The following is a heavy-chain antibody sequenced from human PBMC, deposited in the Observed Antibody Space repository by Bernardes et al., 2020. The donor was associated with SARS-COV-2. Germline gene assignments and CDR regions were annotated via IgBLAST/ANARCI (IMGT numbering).Heavy chain of an antibody. CDR1: GYTFTRYA. Sequence: ASVKVSCKASGYTFTRYAMHWVRQAPGQRLEWMGWINVGNGRTKYPQKFQGRVTITRDTSASTAYMELSSLRFEDTAVYFCARDSRDSGDYEFDYWGQGTLVTVSS. CDR3: ARDSRDSGDYEFDY. V-gene: IGHV1-3*01. CDR2: INVGNGRT. J-gene: IGHJ4*02. D-gene: IGHD4-17*01.